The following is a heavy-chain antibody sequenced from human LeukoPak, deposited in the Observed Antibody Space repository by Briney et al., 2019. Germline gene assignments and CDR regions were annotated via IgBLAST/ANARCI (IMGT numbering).Heavy chain of an antibody. CDR1: GFTFSSYS. CDR2: ISSSSSYI. V-gene: IGHV3-21*01. J-gene: IGHJ5*02. CDR3: ARHFSYSSSWYAVKVCWFDP. Sequence: GGSLRLSCAASGFTFSSYSMNWVRQAPGKGLEWVSSISSSSSYIYYADSVKGRFTISRDNAKNSLYLQMNSLRAADTAVYYCARHFSYSSSWYAVKVCWFDPWGQGTLVTVSS. D-gene: IGHD6-13*01.